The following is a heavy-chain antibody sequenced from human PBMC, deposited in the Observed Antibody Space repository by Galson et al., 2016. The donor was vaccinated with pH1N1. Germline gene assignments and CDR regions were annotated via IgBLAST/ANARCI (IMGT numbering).Heavy chain of an antibody. Sequence: SLRLSCAASGFTFSRYWMHWVRQGPGKGLVWVSRINSDGSSRSHADSVEGRFTISRDNAKKTLYLQMNSLRAEDTGVYYCTRDRGFGDDGGASDIWGQGTMVTVSS. J-gene: IGHJ3*02. CDR1: GFTFSRYW. D-gene: IGHD2-21*02. V-gene: IGHV3-74*01. CDR3: TRDRGFGDDGGASDI. CDR2: INSDGSSR.